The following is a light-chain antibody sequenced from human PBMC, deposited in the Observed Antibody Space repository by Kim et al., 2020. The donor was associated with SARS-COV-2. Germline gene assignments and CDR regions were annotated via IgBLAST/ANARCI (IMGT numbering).Light chain of an antibody. V-gene: IGLV2-23*02. CDR1: SSDVVSYNL. Sequence: GQSINISCTGTSSDVVSYNLVSWYQQHPGKAPKLMIYEVSKRPSGVSNRFSGSKSGNTASLTISGLHAEDEADYYCCSYAVSSTWVFGGGTQLTVL. CDR2: EVS. J-gene: IGLJ3*02. CDR3: CSYAVSSTWV.